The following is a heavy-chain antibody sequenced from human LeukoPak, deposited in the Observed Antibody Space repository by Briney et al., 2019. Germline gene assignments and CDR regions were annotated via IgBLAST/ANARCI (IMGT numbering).Heavy chain of an antibody. CDR1: AGTFSSYA. CDR3: ARVRWDQLPYNWFDP. Sequence: SSVMVSSKASAGTFSSYAISWVRQAPGQGLEWWGGIIPIVGIANNAQKFQGRVTITADKSTSTAYMELSSLRSEDTAVYYCARVRWDQLPYNWFDPWGQGTLVTVSS. D-gene: IGHD2-2*01. V-gene: IGHV1-69*10. CDR2: IIPIVGIA. J-gene: IGHJ5*02.